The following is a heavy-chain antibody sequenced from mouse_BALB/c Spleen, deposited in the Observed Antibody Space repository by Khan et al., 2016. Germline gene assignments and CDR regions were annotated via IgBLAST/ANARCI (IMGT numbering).Heavy chain of an antibody. J-gene: IGHJ2*01. CDR1: GYTFTNFG. CDR3: ATGITALIATRRDY. CDR2: INTNTGET. Sequence: QIQLVQSGPELKKPGETVKISCKASGYTFTNFGINWVRQAPGKGLEWMDWINTNTGETTYADDFKGRFAFSLETSASTAYLQINNLKNEDTATYFCATGITALIATRRDYWGQGTTLTVSS. V-gene: IGHV9-3-1*01. D-gene: IGHD1-1*01.